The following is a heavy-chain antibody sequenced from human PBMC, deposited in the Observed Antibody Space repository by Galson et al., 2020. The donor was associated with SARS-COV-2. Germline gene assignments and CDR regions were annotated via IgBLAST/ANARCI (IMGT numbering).Heavy chain of an antibody. D-gene: IGHD2-21*01. J-gene: IGHJ6*02. CDR1: DGPISSYY. CDR2: IPYSGSA. CDR3: ARDPAPLSGDEYYYGMDS. V-gene: IGHV4-59*01. Sequence: ETSETLSLPCSVSDGPISSYYWSWIRQPPGKGLEWIGYIPYSGSANYNPSLGSRVTISVDLSTNQFSLKVTSVTAADTAVYYCARDPAPLSGDEYYYGMDSWGRGTTVTVSS.